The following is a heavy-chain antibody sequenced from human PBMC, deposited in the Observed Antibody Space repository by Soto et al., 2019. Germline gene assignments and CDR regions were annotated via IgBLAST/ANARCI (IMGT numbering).Heavy chain of an antibody. CDR1: GGSISSDFYY. CDR3: ARQYHSSGYWFDY. Sequence: QVQLQESGPGLVKPSQTLSLTCTVSGGSISSDFYYWTWIRQHPGKGLEWIGYIYYSGSTYYNPSLKSRITMSLDTSKTQFSLKLSSVTAADTAVYYCARQYHSSGYWFDYWGQGTLVTVSS. V-gene: IGHV4-31*03. D-gene: IGHD3-22*01. CDR2: IYYSGST. J-gene: IGHJ4*02.